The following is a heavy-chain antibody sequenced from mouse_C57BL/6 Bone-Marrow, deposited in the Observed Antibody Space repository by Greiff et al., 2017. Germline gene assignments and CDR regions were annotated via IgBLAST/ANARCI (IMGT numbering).Heavy chain of an antibody. CDR1: GFTFSSYA. D-gene: IGHD1-1*01. Sequence: EVMLVESGGGLVKPGGSLKLSCAASGFTFSSYAMSWVRQTPEKRLEWVATISDGGSYTYYPDNVKGRFTISRDNAKNNLYLQMSHLKSEDTAMYYCARDKDYGSSFWYFDYWGQGTTLTVSS. CDR3: ARDKDYGSSFWYFDY. V-gene: IGHV5-4*01. J-gene: IGHJ2*01. CDR2: ISDGGSYT.